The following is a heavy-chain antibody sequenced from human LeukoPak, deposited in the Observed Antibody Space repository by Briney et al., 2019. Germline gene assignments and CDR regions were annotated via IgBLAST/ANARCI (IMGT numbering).Heavy chain of an antibody. Sequence: SQTLSLTCAVSGGSISSGGYSWSWIRQPPGKGLEWIGYIYHSGSTYYNPSLKSRVTISVDTSKNQFSLKLSSVTAADTAVYYCAREGRITMVRGVIGAFDIWGQGTMVTVSS. D-gene: IGHD3-10*01. CDR3: AREGRITMVRGVIGAFDI. CDR2: IYHSGST. J-gene: IGHJ3*02. V-gene: IGHV4-30-2*05. CDR1: GGSISSGGYS.